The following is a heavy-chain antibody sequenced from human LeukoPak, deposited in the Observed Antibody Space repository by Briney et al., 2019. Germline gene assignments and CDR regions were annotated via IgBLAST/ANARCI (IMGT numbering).Heavy chain of an antibody. CDR1: GFTVSSSY. Sequence: PGGSLRLSCAASGFTVSSSYMNWVRQAPGKGLEWVSVIYSGGSTYYADSVKGRFTISRDNSKNTLYLQMNSLRAEDTAVYYCAGRSSWTLYSDYWGQGTLVTVSS. J-gene: IGHJ4*02. D-gene: IGHD6-13*01. V-gene: IGHV3-53*01. CDR2: IYSGGST. CDR3: AGRSSWTLYSDY.